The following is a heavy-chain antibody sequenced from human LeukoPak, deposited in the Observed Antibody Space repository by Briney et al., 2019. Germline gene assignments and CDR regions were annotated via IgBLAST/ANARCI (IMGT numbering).Heavy chain of an antibody. D-gene: IGHD6-13*01. J-gene: IGHJ4*02. V-gene: IGHV4-61*02. CDR2: IYTSGST. CDR1: GGSISSGDYY. Sequence: SQTLSLTCTVSGGSISSGDYYWSWIRQPAGKGLEWIGRIYTSGSTNYNPSLKSRVTISVDTSKNQFSLKLSSVTAADTAVYYCARAAPKPIAAVDYWGQGTLVTVSS. CDR3: ARAAPKPIAAVDY.